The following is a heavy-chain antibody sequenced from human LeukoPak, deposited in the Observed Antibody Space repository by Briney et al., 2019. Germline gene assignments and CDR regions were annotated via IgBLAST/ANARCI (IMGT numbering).Heavy chain of an antibody. CDR2: ISGSGDTT. CDR1: GFTFSSYS. D-gene: IGHD4-17*01. Sequence: GGSLRLSCTASGFTFSSYSVSWVRQGPGTGLEWVSSISGSGDTTFYADSVKGRFTISRDNSKKTLYLQVNSLRAEDTAVYFCAKELTTERTPGVDSWGQGTLVTVSS. CDR3: AKELTTERTPGVDS. V-gene: IGHV3-23*01. J-gene: IGHJ4*02.